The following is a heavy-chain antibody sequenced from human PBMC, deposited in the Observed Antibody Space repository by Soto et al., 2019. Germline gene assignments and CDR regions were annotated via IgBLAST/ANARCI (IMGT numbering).Heavy chain of an antibody. CDR1: GFTCSNAW. J-gene: IGHJ4*02. CDR2: IKSKTDGGTT. V-gene: IGHV3-15*07. CDR3: TTSPEYCSSTSCYVVY. Sequence: EVQLVESGGGLVKPGGSLRLSCAASGFTCSNAWMNWVRQAPGKGLEWVGRIKSKTDGGTTDYAAPVKGRFTISRDDSKNTLYLQMNSLKTEDTAVYYCTTSPEYCSSTSCYVVYWGQGTLVTVSS. D-gene: IGHD2-2*01.